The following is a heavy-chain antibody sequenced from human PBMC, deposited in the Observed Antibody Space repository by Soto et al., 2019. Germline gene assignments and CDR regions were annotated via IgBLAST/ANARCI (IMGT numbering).Heavy chain of an antibody. Sequence: GGSLRLSCAASRFTFDGYTMHWVRQAPGKGLEWVSLISWDGGSTYYADSVKGRFTIYRDNSKNTLYLQMNSLRAEDTALYYCAKDSHGFSYYYYYMDVWGKGTTVTVSS. CDR3: AKDSHGFSYYYYYMDV. J-gene: IGHJ6*03. D-gene: IGHD4-17*01. CDR2: ISWDGGST. CDR1: RFTFDGYT. V-gene: IGHV3-43*01.